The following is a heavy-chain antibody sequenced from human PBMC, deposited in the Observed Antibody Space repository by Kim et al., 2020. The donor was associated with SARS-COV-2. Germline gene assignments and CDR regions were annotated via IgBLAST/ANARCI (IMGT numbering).Heavy chain of an antibody. CDR2: VNADNGNT. J-gene: IGHJ4*02. D-gene: IGHD2-15*01. CDR3: ARASCGGCYLIDY. V-gene: IGHV1-3*01. CDR1: GYTFTNYG. Sequence: ASVKVSCKTSGYTFTNYGMHWVRQAPGQSLEWMGFVNADNGNTKYAQNFQGRVTIIRDTSASTAYMELTGLRSEDTAVYYCARASCGGCYLIDYWGQGTLVTVSS.